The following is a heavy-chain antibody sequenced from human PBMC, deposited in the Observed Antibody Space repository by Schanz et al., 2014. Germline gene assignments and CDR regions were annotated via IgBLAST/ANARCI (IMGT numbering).Heavy chain of an antibody. CDR3: ARDGYSVVVISPTESFDI. CDR1: GFAVDNYY. D-gene: IGHD2-21*01. Sequence: EVQLVASGGGLVQPGGSLRLSCAASGFAVDNYYMSCVRQAPGRGLEWVSYVSRSTPDIYYADSVKGRFTMSRDNAKNSVFLQMNSLRAEDTAVYYCARDGYSVVVISPTESFDIWGQGTMVTVSP. CDR2: VSRSTPDI. J-gene: IGHJ3*02. V-gene: IGHV3-48*01.